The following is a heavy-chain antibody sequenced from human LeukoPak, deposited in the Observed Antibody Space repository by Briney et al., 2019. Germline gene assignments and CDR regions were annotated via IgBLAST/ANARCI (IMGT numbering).Heavy chain of an antibody. CDR1: GFTFSSFG. D-gene: IGHD5-24*01. J-gene: IGHJ5*01. CDR3: ARGRFFDS. CDR2: ISSSTSTI. Sequence: PGGSLRLSCAASGFTFSSFGMNWVRQAPGGGLAWMSYISSSTSTIYYADSVRGRFTISRDNAKNSLYLQMNSLRAEDTAVYFCARGRFFDSWGQGALVTVSS. V-gene: IGHV3-48*01.